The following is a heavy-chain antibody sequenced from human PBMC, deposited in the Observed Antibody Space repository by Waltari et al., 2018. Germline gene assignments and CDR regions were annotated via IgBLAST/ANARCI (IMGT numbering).Heavy chain of an antibody. J-gene: IGHJ3*02. CDR3: ARGSRKAAMVKDI. D-gene: IGHD5-18*01. V-gene: IGHV4-34*01. CDR2: INHSGST. Sequence: QVQLQQWGAGLLKPSETLSLTCAVYGGSFSGYYWSWIRQPPGKGLEWIGEINHSGSTNYNPSLKSRVTISVDTSKNQFSLKLSSVTAADTAVYYCARGSRKAAMVKDIWGQGTMVTVSS. CDR1: GGSFSGYY.